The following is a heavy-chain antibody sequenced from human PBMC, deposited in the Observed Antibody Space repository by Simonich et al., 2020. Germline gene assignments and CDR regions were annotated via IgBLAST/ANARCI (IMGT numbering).Heavy chain of an antibody. CDR3: ARDYDILTGYYTFDY. Sequence: QITLKESGPTLVKPTQTLTLTCTFSGFSLSTSGVGVGWIRQPPGKALEWLALIYWNDDKRYSPSLKSRLTITKDTSKNQVVLTMTNMDPVDTATYYCARDYDILTGYYTFDYWGQGTLVTVSS. CDR1: GFSLSTSGVG. V-gene: IGHV2-5*01. J-gene: IGHJ4*02. CDR2: IYWNDDK. D-gene: IGHD3-9*01.